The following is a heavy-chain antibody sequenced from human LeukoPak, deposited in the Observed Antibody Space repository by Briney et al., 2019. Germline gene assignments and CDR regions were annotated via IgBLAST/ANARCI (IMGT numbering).Heavy chain of an antibody. V-gene: IGHV3-30*14. D-gene: IGHD4-17*01. J-gene: IGHJ5*02. Sequence: PWGTLRLSCEASGLRFDNYALHWFRQAPPGGREWLAVESSVAASPYYTHSIKGRFTISRDNSSDKVSLQLNRLRPGDTAVFYCAREFRPLSVTTSDPWGQGGQVSVSS. CDR2: ESSVAASP. CDR1: GLRFDNYA. CDR3: AREFRPLSVTTSDP.